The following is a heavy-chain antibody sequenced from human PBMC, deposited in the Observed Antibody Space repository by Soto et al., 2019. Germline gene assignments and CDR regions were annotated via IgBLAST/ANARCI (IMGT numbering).Heavy chain of an antibody. D-gene: IGHD2-8*01. Sequence: ASVKVSCNASGYTFTGYYMHWVRQAPGQGLEWMGWINPNSGGTNYAQKFQGRVTMTRDTSISTAYMELSRLRSDDTAVYYCARGGYCTNGVCYGGGYYYGMDVWGQGTTVTVSS. CDR2: INPNSGGT. CDR1: GYTFTGYY. V-gene: IGHV1-2*02. CDR3: ARGGYCTNGVCYGGGYYYGMDV. J-gene: IGHJ6*02.